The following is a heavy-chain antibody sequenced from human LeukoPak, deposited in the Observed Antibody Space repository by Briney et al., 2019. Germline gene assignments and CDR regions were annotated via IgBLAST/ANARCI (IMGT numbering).Heavy chain of an antibody. D-gene: IGHD2-15*01. Sequence: GGSLRLSCAASGFTFSSYWMSWVRQAPGKGLEWVANIKQDGSEKCYVDSVKGRFTISRDNAKNSLYLQMNSLRAEDTAVYYCAREKSDCSGGSCYSVFDYWGQGTLVTVSS. CDR1: GFTFSSYW. J-gene: IGHJ4*02. CDR3: AREKSDCSGGSCYSVFDY. V-gene: IGHV3-7*01. CDR2: IKQDGSEK.